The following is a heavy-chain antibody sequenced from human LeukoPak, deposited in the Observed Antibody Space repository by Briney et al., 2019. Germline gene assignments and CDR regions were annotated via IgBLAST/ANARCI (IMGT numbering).Heavy chain of an antibody. D-gene: IGHD6-6*01. CDR2: IKQDGSEK. V-gene: IGHV3-7*01. J-gene: IGHJ6*03. Sequence: PGGSLRLSCAASGFTFSSYWMSWVRQAPGKGLEWVANIKQDGSEKYYVDSVKGRFTISRDNAKNSLYLQMNSLRAEDTAVYYCARVEYSSSSLEGDANMDVWGKGTMVTVSS. CDR3: ARVEYSSSSLEGDANMDV. CDR1: GFTFSSYW.